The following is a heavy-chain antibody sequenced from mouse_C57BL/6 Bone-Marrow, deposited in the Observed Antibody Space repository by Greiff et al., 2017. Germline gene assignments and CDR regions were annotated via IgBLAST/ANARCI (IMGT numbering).Heavy chain of an antibody. J-gene: IGHJ4*01. Sequence: QVQLQQPGAELVRPGSSVKLSCKASGYTFPRYWMHWVKQRPIQGLEWIGNIDPSDSETHYNQTFKDKATLTVAKSSSTAYMQLSSLTSEDSAGYYCARLRYDCSSYYSMDVWGQGTSVTVSS. D-gene: IGHD1-1*01. V-gene: IGHV1-52*01. CDR1: GYTFPRYW. CDR3: ARLRYDCSSYYSMDV. CDR2: IDPSDSET.